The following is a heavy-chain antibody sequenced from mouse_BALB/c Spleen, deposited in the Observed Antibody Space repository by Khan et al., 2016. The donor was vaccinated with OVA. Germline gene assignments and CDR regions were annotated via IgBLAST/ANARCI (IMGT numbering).Heavy chain of an antibody. J-gene: IGHJ4*01. V-gene: IGHV3-2*02. CDR2: ISYSGST. D-gene: IGHD2-3*01. CDR1: GYSITSDYA. CDR3: SRRDGYHGYALDY. Sequence: EVQLQESGPGLVKPSQSLSLTCTVTGYSITSDYAWNWIWQFPGNKLEWMGYISYSGSTSYNPSLKSRISITRDTSKNQFLLQLNSVTTEVTAKYTCSRRDGYHGYALDYWGQGTSVTVSS.